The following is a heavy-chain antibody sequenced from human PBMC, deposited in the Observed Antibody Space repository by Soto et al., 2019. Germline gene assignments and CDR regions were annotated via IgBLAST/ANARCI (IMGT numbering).Heavy chain of an antibody. CDR2: VHISGHS. J-gene: IGHJ5*01. V-gene: IGHV4-4*02. Sequence: SETLSLTCTLSGGSVRAPDWWNWVRQSPDKGLEWIAEVHISGHSNYNPSLRSRVSVSIDSSKNQFYLNLNSVTAADTAIYYCARVRQGCSANNCYFDPWGQGTQVTVS. CDR1: GGSVRAPDW. CDR3: ARVRQGCSANNCYFDP. D-gene: IGHD1-1*01.